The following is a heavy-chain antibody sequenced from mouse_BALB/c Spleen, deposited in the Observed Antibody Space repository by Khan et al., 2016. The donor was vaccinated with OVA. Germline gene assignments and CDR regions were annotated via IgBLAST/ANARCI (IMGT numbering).Heavy chain of an antibody. J-gene: IGHJ4*01. CDR3: ARDAGRY. CDR1: GYTFPEFT. CDR2: INPKNGDT. D-gene: IGHD3-3*01. Sequence: VQLKESGPELVKPGASVKISCKTSGYTFPEFTVHWVKQSLGKSLDWIGVINPKNGDTAYNQKFKDNATLTVDKSSSTAYMEFRSLTSEDSAVYYCARDAGRYWGQGTSVTVAS. V-gene: IGHV1-18*01.